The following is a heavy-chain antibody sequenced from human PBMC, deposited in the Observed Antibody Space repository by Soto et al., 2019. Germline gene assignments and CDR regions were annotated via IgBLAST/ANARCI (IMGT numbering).Heavy chain of an antibody. CDR1: GGSISSYY. D-gene: IGHD6-6*01. CDR3: ARSNSSFWLNWFAP. Sequence: SETLSLTYTVSGGSISSYYWNWIRQPPGKPLEWIGCVYYSGSTNYNPSLKSRVTISVDTSTNQFSLKLSSVTAADTAVYYCARSNSSFWLNWFAPWGQGTLVTVSS. CDR2: VYYSGST. V-gene: IGHV4-59*01. J-gene: IGHJ5*02.